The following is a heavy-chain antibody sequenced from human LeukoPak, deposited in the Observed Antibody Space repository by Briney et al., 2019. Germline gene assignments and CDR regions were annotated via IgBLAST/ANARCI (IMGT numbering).Heavy chain of an antibody. CDR1: GYTFTTYY. J-gene: IGHJ4*02. D-gene: IGHD6-19*01. CDR3: ARGGSLAVAPYQYYFDY. V-gene: IGHV1-46*01. CDR2: INPSGGST. Sequence: GASVKVSCKASGYTFTTYYMHWVRQAPGQGLEWMGIINPSGGSTTYAQNFQGRVTMTRDTSTSAVYMEVSSLRSEDTAVYYCARGGSLAVAPYQYYFDYWGQGTLVTVSS.